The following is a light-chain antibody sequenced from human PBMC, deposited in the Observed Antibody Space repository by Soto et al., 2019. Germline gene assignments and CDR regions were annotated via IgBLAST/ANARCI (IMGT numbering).Light chain of an antibody. Sequence: QSALTQPRSVSGSPGQSVTISCTGTSSDVGGYNYVSWYQQHPGKAPILMIYDVSKRPSGVPDRFSGSKSGNTASLTISGLQAEDEADYYCCSYAGSYKRVFGGGTKLTVL. CDR2: DVS. CDR1: SSDVGGYNY. CDR3: CSYAGSYKRV. V-gene: IGLV2-11*01. J-gene: IGLJ3*02.